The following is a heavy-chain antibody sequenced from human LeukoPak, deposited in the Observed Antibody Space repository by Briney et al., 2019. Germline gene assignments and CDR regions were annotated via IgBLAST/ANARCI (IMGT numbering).Heavy chain of an antibody. CDR1: GFTFSGYS. V-gene: IGHV3-21*01. D-gene: IGHD5-18*01. J-gene: IGHJ4*02. CDR3: ARDRSYGYEANDFDF. Sequence: PGGSLRLSCAASGFTFSGYSMHWVRQAPGTGLNWVSSITSGATKIYYADSVKGRFTISRDNAKNSLYLHMNSLSAEDTALYYCARDRSYGYEANDFDFWGQGTLVTVSS. CDR2: ITSGATKI.